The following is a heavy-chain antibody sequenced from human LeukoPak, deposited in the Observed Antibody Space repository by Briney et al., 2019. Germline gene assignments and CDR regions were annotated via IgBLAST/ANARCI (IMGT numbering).Heavy chain of an antibody. D-gene: IGHD1-14*01. CDR3: ARGTGGRARNWFDP. CDR2: MNPNSGNT. V-gene: IGHV1-8*03. CDR1: GYTFTSYD. Sequence: GASVKVSCKASGYTFTSYDINWVRQATGQGLEWMGWMNPNSGNTGYAQKFQGRATITRNTSISTAYMVVSSLRSEDTAVYYCARGTGGRARNWFDPWGQGTLVTVSS. J-gene: IGHJ5*02.